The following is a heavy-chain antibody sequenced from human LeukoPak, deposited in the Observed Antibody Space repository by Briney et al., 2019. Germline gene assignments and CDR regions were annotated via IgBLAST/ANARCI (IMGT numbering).Heavy chain of an antibody. Sequence: GGSLRLSCAVSGVTFSNYWMHWVRQAPGRGLVWVSRINSDGSTISYADSVKGRFTISRDNAKNTLYLQMNSLRAEDTAVYYCAREDYYDSSGYGVWGQGTMVTVSS. V-gene: IGHV3-74*01. D-gene: IGHD3-22*01. J-gene: IGHJ3*01. CDR1: GVTFSNYW. CDR3: AREDYYDSSGYGV. CDR2: INSDGSTI.